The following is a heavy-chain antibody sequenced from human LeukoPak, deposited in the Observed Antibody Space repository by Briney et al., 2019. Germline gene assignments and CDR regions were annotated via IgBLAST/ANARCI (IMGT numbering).Heavy chain of an antibody. D-gene: IGHD1-26*01. CDR1: GFTFSSYE. J-gene: IGHJ4*02. Sequence: GGSLRLSCAAPGFTFSSYEMNWVRQAPGKGLEWVSYISSSGSTIYYADSVKGRFTISRDNAKNSLYLQMNSLRAEDTAVYYCASPEGAAFDYWGQGTLVTVSS. CDR3: ASPEGAAFDY. CDR2: ISSSGSTI. V-gene: IGHV3-48*03.